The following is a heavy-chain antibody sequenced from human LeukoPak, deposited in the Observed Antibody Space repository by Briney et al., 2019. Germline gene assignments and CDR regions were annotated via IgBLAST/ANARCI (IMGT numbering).Heavy chain of an antibody. D-gene: IGHD2-15*01. V-gene: IGHV4-4*09. CDR1: GGSISSYY. CDR2: IYTIGST. J-gene: IGHJ6*03. CDR3: ARGGCSGGSCYYYYYMDV. Sequence: SETLSLTCPLSGGSISSYYWSWLRPPPGKGLEGIGYIYTIGSTNYTPSLKRRVTISVDTSKNPFSLRLSSVTAADTAVYYCARGGCSGGSCYYYYYMDVWGKGTTVTVSS.